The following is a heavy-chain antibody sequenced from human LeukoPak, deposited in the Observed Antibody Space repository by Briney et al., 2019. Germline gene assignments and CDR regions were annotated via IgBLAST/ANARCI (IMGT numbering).Heavy chain of an antibody. CDR1: GFTFSSYA. D-gene: IGHD3-10*01. CDR3: AKEITMVRGVPFHYFDY. Sequence: GGSLRLSCAASGFTFSSYAMSWVRQAPGKGPEWVSAISGSGGSTYYADSVKGRFTISRDNSKNTLYLQMNSLRAEDTAVYYCAKEITMVRGVPFHYFDYWGQGTLVTVSS. V-gene: IGHV3-23*01. J-gene: IGHJ4*02. CDR2: ISGSGGST.